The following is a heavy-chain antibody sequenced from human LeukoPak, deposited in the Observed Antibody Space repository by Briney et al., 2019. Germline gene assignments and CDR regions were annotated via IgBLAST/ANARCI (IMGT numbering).Heavy chain of an antibody. CDR2: ISAYNGNT. V-gene: IGHV1-18*01. CDR1: GYTFTSYG. J-gene: IGHJ3*02. CDR3: ARDRSGSSWYSSLFAFDI. Sequence: ASVKVSCKASGYTFTSYGISWVRQAPGQGLEWMGWISAYNGNTNYAQKPQGRVTMTTDTSTSTAYMELRSLRSDDTAVYYCARDRSGSSWYSSLFAFDIWGQGTMVTVSS. D-gene: IGHD6-13*01.